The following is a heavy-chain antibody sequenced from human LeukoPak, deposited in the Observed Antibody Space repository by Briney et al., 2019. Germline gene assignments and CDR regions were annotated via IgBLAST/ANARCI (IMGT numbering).Heavy chain of an antibody. CDR2: ISGSGGST. CDR1: GFTFSSYA. J-gene: IGHJ6*03. D-gene: IGHD2-2*01. V-gene: IGHV3-23*01. Sequence: PGGSLRLSCAASGFTFSSYAMSWVRQAPGKGLEWVSAISGSGGSTYYADSVKGRFTISRDNSKNTLYLQMNSLRAEDTAVYYCAKDRCSSTSCYAAMDYYYYYYYMDVWGKGTTVTVSS. CDR3: AKDRCSSTSCYAAMDYYYYYYYMDV.